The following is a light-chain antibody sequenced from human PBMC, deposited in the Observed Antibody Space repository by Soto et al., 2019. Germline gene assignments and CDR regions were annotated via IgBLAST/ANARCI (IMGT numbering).Light chain of an antibody. V-gene: IGKV1-27*01. J-gene: IGKJ5*01. CDR3: QQLNSYPSIT. CDR1: QGIGNF. Sequence: DIEMTQSPSSLSASLGDTVTITCRASQGIGNFLAWYQQKPGDVPKLLIYAASTVQSGGPSRFSGSGSGTDFTLTISSLQPEDFATYYCQQLNSYPSITFGQGTRLEIK. CDR2: AAS.